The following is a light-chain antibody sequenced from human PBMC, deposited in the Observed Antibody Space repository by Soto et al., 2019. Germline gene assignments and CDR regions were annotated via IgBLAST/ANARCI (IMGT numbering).Light chain of an antibody. CDR1: SSNIGADFD. V-gene: IGLV1-40*01. Sequence: QAVVTQPPSMSGAPGQRVTISCTGSSSNIGADFDVHWYQHLPGTAPKVLIYRNSNRPSGVPDRFSGSKSGTSASLAITGLQAEDEADYYCHSYDNSLSSYVFGTGTKVTVL. J-gene: IGLJ1*01. CDR3: HSYDNSLSSYV. CDR2: RNS.